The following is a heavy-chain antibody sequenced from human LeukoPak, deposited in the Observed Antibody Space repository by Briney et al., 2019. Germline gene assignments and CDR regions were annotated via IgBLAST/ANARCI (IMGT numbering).Heavy chain of an antibody. Sequence: PGGSLRLSCAASGFTLSNHWMIWVRQAPGKGLECVANIKQDGIEKYYLDSVKGRFTISRDNAKNSLYLQMNSLRAEDTAVYYCAKVPYCSSTSCSHGDYYYMDVWGKGTTVTVSS. CDR3: AKVPYCSSTSCSHGDYYYMDV. J-gene: IGHJ6*03. D-gene: IGHD2-2*01. CDR2: IKQDGIEK. V-gene: IGHV3-7*03. CDR1: GFTLSNHW.